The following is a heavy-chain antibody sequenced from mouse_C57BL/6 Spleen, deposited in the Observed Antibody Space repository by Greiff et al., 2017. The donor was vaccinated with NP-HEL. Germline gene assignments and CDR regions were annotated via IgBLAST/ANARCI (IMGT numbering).Heavy chain of an antibody. CDR3: ARYYDYEAFAY. Sequence: VQLKESGPELVKPGASVKISCKASGYSFTGYYMNWVKQSPEKSLEWIGEINPSTGGTTYNQKFKAKATLTVDKSSSTAYMQLKSLTSEDSAVYYCARYYDYEAFAYWGQGTLVTVSA. CDR2: INPSTGGT. J-gene: IGHJ3*01. V-gene: IGHV1-42*01. D-gene: IGHD2-4*01. CDR1: GYSFTGYY.